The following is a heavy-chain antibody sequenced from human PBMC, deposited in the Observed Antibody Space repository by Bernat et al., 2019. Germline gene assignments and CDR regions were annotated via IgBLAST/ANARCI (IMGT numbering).Heavy chain of an antibody. V-gene: IGHV3-21*01. Sequence: EVQLVESGGGLVKPGGSLRLSCAASGFTFSDYNMNWVRQAPGKGLEWVSSISSSSSHKYYADSVKGRFTISRDNAKNSLYLQVNSLRAEDTAVYHCAREVAKDIVVVVGATGLDYWGQGTLVTVSS. D-gene: IGHD2-15*01. CDR3: AREVAKDIVVVVGATGLDY. CDR2: ISSSSSHK. CDR1: GFTFSDYN. J-gene: IGHJ4*02.